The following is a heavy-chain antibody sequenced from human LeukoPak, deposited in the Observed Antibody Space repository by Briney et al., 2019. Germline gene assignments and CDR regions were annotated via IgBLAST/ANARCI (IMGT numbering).Heavy chain of an antibody. CDR2: IKSKIDGGAT. Sequence: NSGGSLRLSCAASGFTFSNDWMNWVRQAPGKGLEWVGRIKSKIDGGATDYAAPVKGRFTISRDDSKNTLYLQMNSLKTEDTAVYYCTTGGNVFVAGIRAFDIWGQGTMVTVSS. J-gene: IGHJ3*02. CDR1: GFTFSNDW. V-gene: IGHV3-15*07. CDR3: TTGGNVFVAGIRAFDI. D-gene: IGHD6-19*01.